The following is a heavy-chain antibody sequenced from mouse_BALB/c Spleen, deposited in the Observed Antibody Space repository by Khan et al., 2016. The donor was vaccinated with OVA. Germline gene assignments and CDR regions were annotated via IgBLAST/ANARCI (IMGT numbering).Heavy chain of an antibody. D-gene: IGHD2-10*01. V-gene: IGHV9-3-1*01. CDR1: GKTFTNYG. CDR3: ARPPYFSYVMVY. Sequence: VQLQESGPELKKSGETVKISCKASGKTFTNYGMNWVKQAPGKGLKWMGWINTYTGEPTYADDFKGRFAFSLEASASTAYLQINNLKDEDTATYFCARPPYFSYVMVYWGQGTSVTVSS. J-gene: IGHJ4*01. CDR2: INTYTGEP.